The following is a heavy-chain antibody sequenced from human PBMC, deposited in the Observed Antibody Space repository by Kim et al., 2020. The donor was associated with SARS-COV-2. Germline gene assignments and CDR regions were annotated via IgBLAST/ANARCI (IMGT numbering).Heavy chain of an antibody. CDR3: ARAGGYSGYANWFDP. CDR2: MNPNSGNT. Sequence: ASVKVSCKASGYTFTSYDINWVRQATGQGLEWMGWMNPNSGNTGYAQKFQGRVTMTRNTSISTAYMELSSLRSEDTAVYYCARAGGYSGYANWFDPWGQGTLVTVSS. CDR1: GYTFTSYD. D-gene: IGHD5-12*01. V-gene: IGHV1-8*01. J-gene: IGHJ5*02.